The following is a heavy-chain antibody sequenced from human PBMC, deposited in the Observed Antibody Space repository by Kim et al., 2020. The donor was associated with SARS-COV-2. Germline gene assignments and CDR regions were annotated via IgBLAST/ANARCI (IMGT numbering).Heavy chain of an antibody. CDR3: AKDGRITIFGVVITQTYYLDY. V-gene: IGHV3-23*01. CDR1: GFTFSSYA. J-gene: IGHJ4*02. Sequence: GGSLRLSCAASGFTFSSYAMSWVRQAPGTGLEWVSAISGSGGSTYYADSVKGRFTISRDNTKNTLYLQMNSLRAEDTAVYYCAKDGRITIFGVVITQTYYLDYRGQGTLVIVSS. D-gene: IGHD3-3*01. CDR2: ISGSGGST.